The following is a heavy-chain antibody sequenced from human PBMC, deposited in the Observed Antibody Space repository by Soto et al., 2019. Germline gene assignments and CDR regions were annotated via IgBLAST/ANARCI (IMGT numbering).Heavy chain of an antibody. CDR3: AKDWGINDDSSGYYRGGTGFIDY. V-gene: IGHV3-9*01. J-gene: IGHJ4*02. CDR2: SRWNSGSI. D-gene: IGHD3-22*01. Sequence: VQLVEPGGGLVQPGRSLRLSCAASGFTFADYAMHWVRQAPGKGLEWVTGSRWNSGSIVYADSVKVRFTSSRDNAKNSLYRQINSLRDEDTALYYCAKDWGINDDSSGYYRGGTGFIDYWGQGTLVTVSS. CDR1: GFTFADYA.